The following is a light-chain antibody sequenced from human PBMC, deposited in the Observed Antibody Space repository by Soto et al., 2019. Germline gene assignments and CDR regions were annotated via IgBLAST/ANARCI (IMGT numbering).Light chain of an antibody. CDR2: KTS. CDR3: QQYDKFWT. Sequence: DIQMTQSPPTLSASVGDTVTITCRASQIISPWLAWYQQKPGKAPRLLIYKTSRLASGVPVRFSGSEYGTESTLTIRSLQPDDSATYYCQQYDKFWTFGRGTKVEI. J-gene: IGKJ1*01. CDR1: QIISPW. V-gene: IGKV1-5*03.